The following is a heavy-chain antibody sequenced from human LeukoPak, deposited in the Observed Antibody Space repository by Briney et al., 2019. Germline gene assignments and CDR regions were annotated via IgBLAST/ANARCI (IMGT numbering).Heavy chain of an antibody. CDR2: INHSGST. Sequence: SETLSLTCAVYGGSFSGYHWSWIRQPPGKGLEWIGEINHSGSTNYNPSLKSRVTISVDTSKNQFSLKLSSVTAADTAVYYCARGHSSSWYRGYFDYWGQGTLVTVSS. CDR1: GGSFSGYH. V-gene: IGHV4-34*01. CDR3: ARGHSSSWYRGYFDY. D-gene: IGHD6-13*01. J-gene: IGHJ4*02.